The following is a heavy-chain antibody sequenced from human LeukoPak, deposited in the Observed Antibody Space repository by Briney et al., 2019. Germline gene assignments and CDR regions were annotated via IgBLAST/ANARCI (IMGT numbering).Heavy chain of an antibody. CDR2: IYYSGST. J-gene: IGHJ4*02. CDR1: GGSISTYY. V-gene: IGHV4-59*08. D-gene: IGHD4-17*01. Sequence: PSETLSLTCTFSGGSISTYYWSWIRQPPGKGLEWIGYIYYSGSTNYNPSLKSRVTISVDTSKNQFSLKLSSVTAADTAVYYCARHGCYGEPLDYRGQGTLVTVSS. CDR3: ARHGCYGEPLDY.